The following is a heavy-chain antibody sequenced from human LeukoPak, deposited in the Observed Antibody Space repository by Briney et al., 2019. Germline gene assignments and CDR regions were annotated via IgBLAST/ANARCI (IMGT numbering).Heavy chain of an antibody. Sequence: GGSLRLSCAASGFTFSSYAMSWVRQAPGKGLEWVSTISGSGGSTSYADSVKGRFTISRDTSKNTLCLQMNSPRAEDTAVYYCAKVAAVVGPTREFDYWGQGTLVTVSS. CDR1: GFTFSSYA. D-gene: IGHD2-2*01. V-gene: IGHV3-23*01. CDR2: ISGSGGST. J-gene: IGHJ4*02. CDR3: AKVAAVVGPTREFDY.